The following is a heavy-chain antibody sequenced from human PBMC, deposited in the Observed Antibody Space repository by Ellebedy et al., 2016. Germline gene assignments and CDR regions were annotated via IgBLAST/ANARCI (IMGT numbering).Heavy chain of an antibody. CDR3: ARDRMGYSGSYYNCAFDI. CDR2: IYYSGST. CDR1: GGSISSSSYY. J-gene: IGHJ3*02. V-gene: IGHV4-39*07. Sequence: SETLSLXXTVSGGSISSSSYYWGWIRQPPGKGLEWIGSIYYSGSTYYNPSLKSRVTISVDTSKNQFSLKLSSVTAADTAVYYCARDRMGYSGSYYNCAFDIWGQGTMVTVSS. D-gene: IGHD3-10*01.